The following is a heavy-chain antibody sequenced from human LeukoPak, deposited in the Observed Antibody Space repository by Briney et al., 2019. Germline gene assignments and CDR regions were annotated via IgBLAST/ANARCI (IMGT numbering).Heavy chain of an antibody. CDR2: LYYSGST. V-gene: IGHV4-30-4*08. J-gene: IGHJ4*02. CDR3: ARESRYYSPFDS. CDR1: GGSISNGDYY. Sequence: PSETLSLTCSVSGGSISNGDYYWSWVRQPPGKGLEWIGYLYYSGSTYYNPSLKSRVTISRDMAKNQFSLKLSSVTAADTAVYYCARESRYYSPFDSWGQGTLVTVSS. D-gene: IGHD3-22*01.